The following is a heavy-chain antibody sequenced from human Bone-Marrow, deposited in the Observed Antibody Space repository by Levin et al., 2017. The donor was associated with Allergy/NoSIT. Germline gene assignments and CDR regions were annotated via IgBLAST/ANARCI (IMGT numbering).Heavy chain of an antibody. CDR1: GGAISNYY. CDR3: ARYYGDYVYGWFDP. J-gene: IGHJ5*02. D-gene: IGHD4-17*01. CDR2: VYYSGST. Sequence: ESLKISCTVSGGAISNYYWSWIRQSPGKGLEWIGYVYYSGSTNYSPSLKSRVTISVDTSKNQFSLKLYSVTAADTAVYYCARYYGDYVYGWFDPWGQGIQVTVSS. V-gene: IGHV4-59*01.